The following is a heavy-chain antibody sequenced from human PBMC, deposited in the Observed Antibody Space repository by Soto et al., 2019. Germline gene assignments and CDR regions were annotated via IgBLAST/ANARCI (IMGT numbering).Heavy chain of an antibody. Sequence: QVQLVESGGGVVQPGRSLRLSCAASGFTFSSYGMHWVRQAPGKGLEWVAVISYDGSNKYYADSVKGRFTISRDNSKNTLYLQMNSLRAEDTAVYYCAKDLQLAGMDVWGQGTTVTVSS. J-gene: IGHJ6*02. CDR2: ISYDGSNK. CDR3: AKDLQLAGMDV. CDR1: GFTFSSYG. D-gene: IGHD6-6*01. V-gene: IGHV3-30*18.